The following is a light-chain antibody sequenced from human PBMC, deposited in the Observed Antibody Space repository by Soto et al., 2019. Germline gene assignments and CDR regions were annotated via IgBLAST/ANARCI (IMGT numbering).Light chain of an antibody. V-gene: IGKV3-15*01. CDR3: QQYNNWPPWT. J-gene: IGKJ1*01. CDR1: QSVSDK. CDR2: HAS. Sequence: EIVMTQSPATVSVSPGERATLSCRASQSVSDKLAWYQQKPGQAPRLLIYHASARATGIPAGFSGSGSGTEFTLTISGLQSEDFAVYYCQQYNNWPPWTFGQGTKVDIK.